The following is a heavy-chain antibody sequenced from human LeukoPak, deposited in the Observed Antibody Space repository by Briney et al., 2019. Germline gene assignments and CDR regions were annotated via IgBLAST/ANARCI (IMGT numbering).Heavy chain of an antibody. CDR3: ARAVATIPTRFDY. Sequence: ASVKVSCKTSGYTFTNYGISWVRQAPGQGLEWMGGIIPIFGTANYAQKFQGRVTITADKSTSTAYMELSSLRSEDTAVYYCARAVATIPTRFDYWGQGTLVTVSS. CDR2: IIPIFGTA. J-gene: IGHJ4*02. D-gene: IGHD5-24*01. V-gene: IGHV1-69*06. CDR1: GYTFTNYG.